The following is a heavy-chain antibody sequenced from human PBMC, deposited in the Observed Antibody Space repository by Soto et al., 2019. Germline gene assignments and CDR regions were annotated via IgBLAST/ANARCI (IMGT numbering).Heavy chain of an antibody. D-gene: IGHD5-12*01. CDR2: IYYAGST. J-gene: IGHJ4*02. Sequence: SETLSLTCTVFGGSMISYYWSWIRQPPGRGLEWIGFIYYAGSTKYNPSLNSRVTISVDTSKNQFSLTVTSVTAADTAVYSCARRIVSTEALDYWGQGTLVTVSS. CDR1: GGSMISYY. V-gene: IGHV4-59*08. CDR3: ARRIVSTEALDY.